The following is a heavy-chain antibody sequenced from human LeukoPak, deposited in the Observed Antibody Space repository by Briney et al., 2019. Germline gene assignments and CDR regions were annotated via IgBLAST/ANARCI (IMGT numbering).Heavy chain of an antibody. CDR2: IYPGDSDT. Sequence: GESLKISCKGSGYSFSNYWIGWVRQMPGKGLEWMGIIYPGDSDTRYSPSFQGQVTISADKSINTAYLQWSSLKASDTAMYYCARTLSGNSLDAFDIWGQGTMVTVSS. V-gene: IGHV5-51*01. CDR1: GYSFSNYW. J-gene: IGHJ3*02. D-gene: IGHD4-23*01. CDR3: ARTLSGNSLDAFDI.